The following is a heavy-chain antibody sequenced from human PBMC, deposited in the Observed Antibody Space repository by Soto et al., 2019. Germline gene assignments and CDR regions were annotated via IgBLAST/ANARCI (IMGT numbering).Heavy chain of an antibody. CDR3: ARHVQMATIYGMDV. CDR2: IDPSDSYT. CDR1: GYNFTTYW. J-gene: IGHJ6*02. V-gene: IGHV5-10-1*01. D-gene: IGHD5-12*01. Sequence: PGESLKISCKGSGYNFTTYWISWVRQMPGKGLEWMGRIDPSDSYTNYSPSFQGHVTISADKSINTAYLQWSSLKASDTAIYYCARHVQMATIYGMDVWGQGTTVTVSS.